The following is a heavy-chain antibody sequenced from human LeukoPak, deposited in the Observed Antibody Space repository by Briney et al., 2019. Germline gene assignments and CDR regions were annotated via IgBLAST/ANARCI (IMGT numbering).Heavy chain of an antibody. J-gene: IGHJ4*02. CDR1: GGSITSDY. Sequence: PSETLSLTCTVSGGSITSDYWSWIRQPPGKGLDSIGYIYYSGSTNYNPSLKSRVTISVDTSKNQFSLKLSSVTAADTAVYYCARVASVGATRALDYWGQGTLVTVSS. CDR3: ARVASVGATRALDY. CDR2: IYYSGST. V-gene: IGHV4-59*01. D-gene: IGHD1-26*01.